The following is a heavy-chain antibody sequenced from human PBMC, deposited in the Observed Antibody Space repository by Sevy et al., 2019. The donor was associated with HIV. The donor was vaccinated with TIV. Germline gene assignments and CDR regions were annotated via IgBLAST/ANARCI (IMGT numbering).Heavy chain of an antibody. D-gene: IGHD3-3*02. CDR1: GYSFTNYG. CDR3: AKEGKNIRSWFDP. Sequence: ASVKVSCKASGYSFTNYGIGWVRQAPGQGREWMGWISGYNGNTNYAQNLQGRVTMTTDTSTSTAYMELRSLRSDDTAIYYCAKEGKNIRSWFDPWGQGTLVTVSS. V-gene: IGHV1-18*01. J-gene: IGHJ5*02. CDR2: ISGYNGNT.